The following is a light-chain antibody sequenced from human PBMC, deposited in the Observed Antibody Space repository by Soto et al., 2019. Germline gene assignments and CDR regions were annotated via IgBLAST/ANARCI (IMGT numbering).Light chain of an antibody. CDR2: WAS. Sequence: DVVLTQSPDSLAVSLVERATINCKSSQSVLYSSNNKNYLAWYQQKPGQPPKLLIYWASTRESGVPDRFSGSGSGTDFTLTISSLQAEDVAVYYCQQYYSTWTFGQGTKVDIK. V-gene: IGKV4-1*01. CDR3: QQYYSTWT. J-gene: IGKJ1*01. CDR1: QSVLYSSNNKNY.